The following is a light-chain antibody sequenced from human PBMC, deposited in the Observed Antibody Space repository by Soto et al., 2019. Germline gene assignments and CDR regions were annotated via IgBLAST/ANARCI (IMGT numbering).Light chain of an antibody. Sequence: DIQMTQSPSSLSASVGDRVTITRRASQSISSYLNWYQQKPGKAPKLLIYAASSLRSGVPSRFSGSGSGTDFTLTISSLQPEDFATYYCQQSYSTPYTFGQGTKLEIK. CDR1: QSISSY. J-gene: IGKJ2*01. V-gene: IGKV1-39*01. CDR2: AAS. CDR3: QQSYSTPYT.